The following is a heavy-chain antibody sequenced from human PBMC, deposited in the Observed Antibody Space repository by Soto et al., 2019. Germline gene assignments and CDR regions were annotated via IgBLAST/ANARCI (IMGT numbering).Heavy chain of an antibody. J-gene: IGHJ4*02. V-gene: IGHV4-59*01. CDR3: ARGSSSWPYYFDF. CDR1: GGSISTYY. D-gene: IGHD6-13*01. CDR2: IYYSGST. Sequence: QVQLQESGPGLVKPSEALSLACSVSGGSISTYYWSWIRQPPEKGLEWIGFIYYSGSTNYNPSLKSRVTISVDTSKNQFSLKLCSVTAADTAVYYCARGSSSWPYYFDFWGQGALVTVSS.